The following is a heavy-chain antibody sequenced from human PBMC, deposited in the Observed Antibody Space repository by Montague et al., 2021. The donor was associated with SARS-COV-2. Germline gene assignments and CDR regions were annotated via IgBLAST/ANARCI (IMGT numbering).Heavy chain of an antibody. Sequence: FLRLSCAASGITFSNYAMSLLRQAPGKGLEWVSAISGSGGSTYYADSVKGRFTISRDNSKNTLYLQMNSLRAGDTAVYYCAKDKGVAYYFDHWGQGTLVTVSS. CDR3: AKDKGVAYYFDH. CDR2: ISGSGGST. D-gene: IGHD2-15*01. V-gene: IGHV3-23*01. CDR1: GITFSNYA. J-gene: IGHJ4*02.